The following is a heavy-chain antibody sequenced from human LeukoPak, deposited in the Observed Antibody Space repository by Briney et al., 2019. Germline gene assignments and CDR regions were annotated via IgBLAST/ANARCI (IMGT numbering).Heavy chain of an antibody. CDR2: IYSGGST. V-gene: IGHV3-53*05. J-gene: IGHJ3*02. Sequence: GGSLRLSRAASGFTVSSNYMSWVRQAPGKGLEWVSVIYSGGSTYYADSVKGRFTISRDNSKNTLYLQMNSLRAEDTAVYYCARVRVTMIVVPHAFDIWGQGTMVTVSS. CDR1: GFTVSSNY. CDR3: ARVRVTMIVVPHAFDI. D-gene: IGHD3-22*01.